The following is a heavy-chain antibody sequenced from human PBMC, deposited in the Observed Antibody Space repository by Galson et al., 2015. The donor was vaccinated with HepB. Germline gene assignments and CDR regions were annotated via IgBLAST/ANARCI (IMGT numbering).Heavy chain of an antibody. D-gene: IGHD2/OR15-2a*01. CDR3: ARDLLPRLIDP. CDR2: INAGNSNT. J-gene: IGHJ5*02. V-gene: IGHV1-3*01. CDR1: GYTLTGYA. Sequence: SVKVSCKASGYTLTGYAMHWVRQAPGQRLEWMGWINAGNSNTKYSQKFQGRVTITRDTSASTAYMELSSLRSEDTAVYYRARDLLPRLIDPWGQGTLVTVSS.